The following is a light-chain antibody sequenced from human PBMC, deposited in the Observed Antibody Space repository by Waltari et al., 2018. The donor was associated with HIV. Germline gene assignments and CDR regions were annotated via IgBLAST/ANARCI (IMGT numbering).Light chain of an antibody. V-gene: IGLV1-40*01. CDR3: QSYDSSLSASV. CDR2: NNH. CDR1: DSNIGTHA. J-gene: IGLJ2*01. Sequence: QSVLTQPPSVSGAPGQRVTLSWTGSDSNIGTHAVHGSQQPPGTAPQLLICNNHNRPSGVPDRFSASKSGTSASLAITGLQPEDETDYYCQSYDSSLSASVFGGGTKLTVL.